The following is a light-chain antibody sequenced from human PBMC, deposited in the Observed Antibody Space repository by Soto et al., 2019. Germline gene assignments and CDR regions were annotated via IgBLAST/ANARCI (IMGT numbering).Light chain of an antibody. CDR2: KAS. Sequence: DIQMTQSPSTLSASVGDRVTITCRASQSISTYLAWYQQKPGKAPKLLIYKASILESGVPSRFSGSGSGTELTLTITSLQHDDFATSHCQHYHLCSPWTFGQGTKVEIK. CDR1: QSISTY. V-gene: IGKV1-5*03. CDR3: QHYHLCSPWT. J-gene: IGKJ1*01.